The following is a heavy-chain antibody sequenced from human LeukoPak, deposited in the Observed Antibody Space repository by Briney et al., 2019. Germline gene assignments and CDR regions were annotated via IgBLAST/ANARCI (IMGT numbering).Heavy chain of an antibody. J-gene: IGHJ6*02. CDR3: ARVATVTTNYYYYGMDV. CDR2: ISAYNGNT. D-gene: IGHD4-17*01. CDR1: GYTFTSYG. Sequence: ASVKVSCKASGYTFTSYGISWVRQAPGQGLEWMGWISAYNGNTNYAQKPQGRVTMTTDTSTSTAYMELRSLRSDDTAVYYCARVATVTTNYYYYGMDVWGQGTTVTVSS. V-gene: IGHV1-18*01.